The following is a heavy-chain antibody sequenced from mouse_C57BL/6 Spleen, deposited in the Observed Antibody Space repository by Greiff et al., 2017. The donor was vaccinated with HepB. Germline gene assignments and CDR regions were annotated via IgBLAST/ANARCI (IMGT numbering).Heavy chain of an antibody. J-gene: IGHJ3*01. CDR3: AGPMGGVAY. CDR1: GYTFTDYY. Sequence: DVQLQQSGPELVKPGASVKISCKASGYTFTDYYMNWVKQSHGKSLEWIGDINPNNGGTSYNQKFKGKATLTVDKSSSTAYMELRSLTSEDSAVYYCAGPMGGVAYWGQGTLVTVSA. V-gene: IGHV1-26*01. D-gene: IGHD1-1*02. CDR2: INPNNGGT.